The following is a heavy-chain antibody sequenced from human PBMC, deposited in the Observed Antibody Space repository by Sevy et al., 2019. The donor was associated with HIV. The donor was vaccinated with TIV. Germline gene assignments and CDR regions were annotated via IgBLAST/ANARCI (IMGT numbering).Heavy chain of an antibody. D-gene: IGHD6-13*01. CDR1: GFTFKTYN. J-gene: IGHJ4*02. V-gene: IGHV3-48*01. CDR2: STSSSSII. Sequence: GGSLRLSCVASGFTFKTYNMNWVRQAPGKGLEWVSYSTSSSSIIYYADSVRDRFTISRDNAKNSLYLQMNSLRPEDTAVYFCARDGLPAPAKFDYWGQGTQVTVSS. CDR3: ARDGLPAPAKFDY.